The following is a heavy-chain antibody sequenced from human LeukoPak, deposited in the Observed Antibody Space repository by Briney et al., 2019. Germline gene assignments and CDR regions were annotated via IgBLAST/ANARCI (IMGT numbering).Heavy chain of an antibody. D-gene: IGHD3-9*01. CDR2: IYNSGST. J-gene: IGHJ4*02. CDR1: GGSISSSSYY. V-gene: IGHV4-39*01. Sequence: SETLSLTCTVSGGSISSSSYYWGWIRQPPGKGLEWIGSIYNSGSTYYNPSLKSRVTISVDTSKNQFSLKLSSVTAADTAVYYCARLYYDILTGYYNSFDYWGQGTLVTVSS. CDR3: ARLYYDILTGYYNSFDY.